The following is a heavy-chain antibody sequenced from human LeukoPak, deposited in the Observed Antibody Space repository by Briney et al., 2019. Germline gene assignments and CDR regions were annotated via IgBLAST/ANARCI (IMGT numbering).Heavy chain of an antibody. CDR2: INHSGST. Sequence: SETLSLTCAVYGGSFSGYYWSWIRQPPGKGLEWIGEINHSGSTNYNPSLKSRVTISVDTSKNQFSLKLSSVTAADTAVYYCARGDYCSGGSCSPTFGYWGQGTLVTVSS. J-gene: IGHJ4*02. V-gene: IGHV4-34*01. CDR1: GGSFSGYY. D-gene: IGHD2-15*01. CDR3: ARGDYCSGGSCSPTFGY.